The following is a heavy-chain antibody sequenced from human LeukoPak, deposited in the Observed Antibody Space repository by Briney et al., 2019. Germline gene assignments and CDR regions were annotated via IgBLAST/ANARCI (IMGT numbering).Heavy chain of an antibody. Sequence: ASVKVSCKASGYTFTSYGISWVRQAPGQGLEWMGWISAYNGNTNYAQKLQGRVTMTTDTSTSTAYMELRSLRSDDTAVYYCARALNGIQLWSTYYSYYMDVWGKGTTVTVSS. D-gene: IGHD5-18*01. CDR2: ISAYNGNT. CDR3: ARALNGIQLWSTYYSYYMDV. CDR1: GYTFTSYG. V-gene: IGHV1-18*01. J-gene: IGHJ6*03.